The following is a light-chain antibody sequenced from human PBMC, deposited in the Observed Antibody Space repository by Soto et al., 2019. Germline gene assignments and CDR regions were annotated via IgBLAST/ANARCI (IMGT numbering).Light chain of an antibody. Sequence: EVVLTQSPVTLSLSPGERATLSCRASQTVSNYLAWYQQKPGQAPRLLIYDASNRATGIPARFSGSGSGTDFTLTISSLEPEDFAVYYCQQRSNWPTFGPGTKVDIK. J-gene: IGKJ3*01. CDR2: DAS. CDR3: QQRSNWPT. V-gene: IGKV3-11*01. CDR1: QTVSNY.